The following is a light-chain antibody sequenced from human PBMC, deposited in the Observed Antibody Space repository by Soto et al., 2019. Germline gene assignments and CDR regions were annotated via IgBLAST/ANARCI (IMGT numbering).Light chain of an antibody. CDR1: QSISSY. Sequence: DIQMTQSPSSLSASVGDRVTITCRASQSISSYLNWYQQKPGKAPKLLIYAAFSLHSGVPSRFSGSGSGTDFTLTISSLQPEDFATYYCQQSYSSPAFGGGTKVDIK. CDR3: QQSYSSPA. V-gene: IGKV1-39*01. CDR2: AAF. J-gene: IGKJ4*01.